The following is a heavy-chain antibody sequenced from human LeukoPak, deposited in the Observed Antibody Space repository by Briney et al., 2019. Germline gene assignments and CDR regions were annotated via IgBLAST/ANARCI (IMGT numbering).Heavy chain of an antibody. CDR3: ARGGSPIDYYYYYMDV. D-gene: IGHD3-16*01. Sequence: GGSLRLSCAASGFTFSDYYMSWIRQAPGKGLECVSYISSSGTTIYYADSMKGRFTISRDNAKNSLYLQMNSLRAEDTAVYYCARGGSPIDYYYYYMDVWGKGTTVTVSS. CDR2: ISSSGTTI. V-gene: IGHV3-11*01. CDR1: GFTFSDYY. J-gene: IGHJ6*03.